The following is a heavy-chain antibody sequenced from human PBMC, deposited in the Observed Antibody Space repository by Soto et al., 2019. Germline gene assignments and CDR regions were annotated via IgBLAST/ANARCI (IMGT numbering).Heavy chain of an antibody. Sequence: GGSLRLSCAASGFTFSSYDMHWVRQATGKGLEWVSAIGTAGDTYYPGSVKGRFTISRENAKNSLYLQMNSLRAGDTAVYYCARAVGYCSSTSCYPGRSWFDPWGQGTLVTVSS. D-gene: IGHD2-2*01. V-gene: IGHV3-13*01. CDR1: GFTFSSYD. CDR2: IGTAGDT. CDR3: ARAVGYCSSTSCYPGRSWFDP. J-gene: IGHJ5*02.